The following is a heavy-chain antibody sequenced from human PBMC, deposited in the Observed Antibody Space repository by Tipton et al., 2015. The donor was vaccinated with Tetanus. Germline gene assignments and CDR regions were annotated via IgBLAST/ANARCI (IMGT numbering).Heavy chain of an antibody. CDR2: INTDKGST. Sequence: QVQLVQSGPEVKKPGASVKASCTASGYTFTSFGINWVRQAPGQGLEWMGWINTDKGSTNYAQNLQGRVIMTTDTSTLTAYMELRSLRSDDTAVYYCARGGTMDYWGQGTLVTVSA. CDR3: ARGGTMDY. CDR1: GYTFTSFG. V-gene: IGHV1-18*01. D-gene: IGHD1-1*01. J-gene: IGHJ4*02.